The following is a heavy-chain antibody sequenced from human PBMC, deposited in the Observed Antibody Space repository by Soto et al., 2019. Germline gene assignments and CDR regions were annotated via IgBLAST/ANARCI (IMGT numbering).Heavy chain of an antibody. CDR3: LGPTRDFDY. D-gene: IGHD1-26*01. V-gene: IGHV3-53*04. Sequence: EVQLVESGGGLVQPGGSLRLSCVVSGFSVSSSYMSWVRQAPEKGLEWVSVVYSSGTTYYADSVKGRFTISRDRSTNTLNLQMNSLGPEDTAVDYCLGPTRDFDYWGQGTLVTVSS. CDR1: GFSVSSSY. CDR2: VYSSGTT. J-gene: IGHJ4*02.